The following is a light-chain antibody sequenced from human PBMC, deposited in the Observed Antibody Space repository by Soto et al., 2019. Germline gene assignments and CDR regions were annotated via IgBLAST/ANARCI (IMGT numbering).Light chain of an antibody. CDR2: GAS. Sequence: EIALTQSPATLSLSPGERATLSCRASQSVSSNYLAWYQQRPGQAPRLVISGASSRAAAIPDRFSGSGSGTDFTLTISRLEPEDFAVYYCQHYDGSPPGYTGGQGTKLEIK. CDR1: QSVSSNY. CDR3: QHYDGSPPGYT. J-gene: IGKJ2*01. V-gene: IGKV3-20*01.